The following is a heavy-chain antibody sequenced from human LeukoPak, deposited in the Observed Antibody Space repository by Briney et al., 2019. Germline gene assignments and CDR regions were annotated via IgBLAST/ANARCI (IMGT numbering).Heavy chain of an antibody. CDR3: ARDGTFDI. J-gene: IGHJ3*02. CDR1: GYTFTGYY. V-gene: IGHV1-2*02. Sequence: ASVKVSCKASGYTFTGYYIHWVRQAPGQGLEWMGWINPNSGGTSYAQKFQDRVTMTRDTSISTAYMDLSRLRSDDTAVYHCARDGTFDIWGQGTLVIVSS. D-gene: IGHD1-14*01. CDR2: INPNSGGT.